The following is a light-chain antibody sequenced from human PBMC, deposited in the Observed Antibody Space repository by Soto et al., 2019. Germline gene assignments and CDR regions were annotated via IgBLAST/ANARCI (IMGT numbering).Light chain of an antibody. CDR2: DVS. Sequence: QSVLTQPRSLSGSPGQSVTISCTGTSSDVGGYNYVSWYQQHPGKAPKLMIYDVSKRPSGVPDRFSGSKSGNTASLTISGLQAEDEADYYCCSYAGSLVFGGGTKVTVL. CDR1: SSDVGGYNY. J-gene: IGLJ2*01. CDR3: CSYAGSLV. V-gene: IGLV2-11*01.